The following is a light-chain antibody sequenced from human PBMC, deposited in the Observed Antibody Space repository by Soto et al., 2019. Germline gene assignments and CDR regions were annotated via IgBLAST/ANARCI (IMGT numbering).Light chain of an antibody. Sequence: SHMTQPPSSLSPSVGDRVTITCRESQGISTYLAWYQQKPGQAPSLLIYAASSLPSGVPYRFSGSGSGTEFTLTISSLEPDDFATYYCQHYNSYSEAFGQGTKVDIK. CDR3: QHYNSYSEA. J-gene: IGKJ1*01. CDR1: QGISTY. CDR2: AAS. V-gene: IGKV1-16*01.